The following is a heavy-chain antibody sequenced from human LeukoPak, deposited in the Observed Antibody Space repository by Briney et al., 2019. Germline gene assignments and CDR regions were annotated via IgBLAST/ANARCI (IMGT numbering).Heavy chain of an antibody. Sequence: SVKVSCKASGGSFSSYAISWVRQAPGQGLEWMGRIIPILGIANYAQKFQGRVTITADKSTSTAYMELSSLRSEDTAVYYCATDTRDYGGAMVAATTDAFDIWGQGTMVTVSS. D-gene: IGHD2-15*01. CDR3: ATDTRDYGGAMVAATTDAFDI. V-gene: IGHV1-69*04. CDR2: IIPILGIA. CDR1: GGSFSSYA. J-gene: IGHJ3*02.